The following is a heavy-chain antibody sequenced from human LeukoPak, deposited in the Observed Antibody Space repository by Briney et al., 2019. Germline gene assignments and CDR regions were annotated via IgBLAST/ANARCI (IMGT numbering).Heavy chain of an antibody. V-gene: IGHV3-21*01. J-gene: IGHJ4*02. D-gene: IGHD3-22*01. CDR2: ISSSSSYI. Sequence: GGSLRLSCAASGFTFSSYSMNWVRQAPGKGLEWVSSISSSSSYIYYADSVKGRFTISRDNAKNSLYLQMNSLRAEDTAVYYCARDSYYYDSSDYPGYWGQGTLVTVSS. CDR3: ARDSYYYDSSDYPGY. CDR1: GFTFSSYS.